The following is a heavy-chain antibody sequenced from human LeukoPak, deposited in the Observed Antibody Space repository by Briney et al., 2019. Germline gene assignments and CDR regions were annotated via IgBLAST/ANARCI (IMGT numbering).Heavy chain of an antibody. J-gene: IGHJ4*02. CDR3: VVWGEDSSGHRFDH. V-gene: IGHV3-74*01. CDR1: GFTFNSYW. CDR2: INTDGSST. Sequence: GGSLRLSCAASGFTFNSYWMHWVRQAPGKGLLWVSRINTDGSSTHYADSVKGRLTISRDNVKNMLYLQMNGLRAEDTAVYYCVVWGEDSSGHRFDHWGQGTLVTVSS. D-gene: IGHD3-22*01.